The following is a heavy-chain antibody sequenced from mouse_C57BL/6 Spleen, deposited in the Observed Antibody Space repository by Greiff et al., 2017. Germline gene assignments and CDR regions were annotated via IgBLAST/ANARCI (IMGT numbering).Heavy chain of an antibody. Sequence: VQLQQSGAALVKPGASVQMSCKASGYPFTSYWITWVKQRPGQGLEWIGDIYPGSGSTNYNEKFKSKDTLTVDKSSSTTYMQLSSLTSEDSAVCYCARSGRGLAYWGQGTLVTVSA. D-gene: IGHD3-1*01. CDR3: ARSGRGLAY. V-gene: IGHV1-55*01. J-gene: IGHJ3*01. CDR2: IYPGSGST. CDR1: GYPFTSYW.